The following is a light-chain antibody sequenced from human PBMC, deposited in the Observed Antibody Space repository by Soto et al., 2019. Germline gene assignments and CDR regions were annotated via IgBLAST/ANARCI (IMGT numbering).Light chain of an antibody. Sequence: DIQMPPSPSTLSASVVDRVTITGRASQSISSWLAWYQQKPGKAPNLLIYDSSNLESGVPSRFSGSGSGTEFTLTISSLQPDDLATYSCQQYDSYSWTFGQGTKVDIK. CDR1: QSISSW. CDR3: QQYDSYSWT. V-gene: IGKV1-5*01. J-gene: IGKJ1*01. CDR2: DSS.